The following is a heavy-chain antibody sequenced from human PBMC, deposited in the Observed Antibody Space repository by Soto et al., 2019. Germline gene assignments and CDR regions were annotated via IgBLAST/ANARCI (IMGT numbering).Heavy chain of an antibody. J-gene: IGHJ4*02. Sequence: QVQLVQSGAEVKKPGASVKVSCKASGYTFTSYGISWVRQAPGQGLEWMGWISAYNGNTNYAQKLQGRVTMTTDTATSTAYKELRSLRADARAVYYCASDYYNGSGPWYWAQGSLVAVSS. D-gene: IGHD3-10*01. V-gene: IGHV1-18*01. CDR1: GYTFTSYG. CDR2: ISAYNGNT. CDR3: ASDYYNGSGPWY.